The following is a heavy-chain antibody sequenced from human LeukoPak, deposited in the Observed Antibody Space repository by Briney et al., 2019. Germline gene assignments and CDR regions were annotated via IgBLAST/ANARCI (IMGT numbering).Heavy chain of an antibody. V-gene: IGHV5-51*01. CDR2: IYPGDSDT. D-gene: IGHD3-9*01. CDR1: GYSFTSYW. J-gene: IGHJ5*02. Sequence: GEALKISYKGSGYSFTSYWIGWVRPMPGKGVEWMGIIYPGDSDTRYSPSFQGQVTISADKSISTAYLQWSSLKASDTAMYYCARNSDILTALDPWGQGTLVTVSS. CDR3: ARNSDILTALDP.